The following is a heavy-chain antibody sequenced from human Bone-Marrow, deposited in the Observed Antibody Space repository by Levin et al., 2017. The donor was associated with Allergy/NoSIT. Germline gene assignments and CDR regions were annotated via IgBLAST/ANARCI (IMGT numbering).Heavy chain of an antibody. V-gene: IGHV3-23*01. CDR2: ISASGGST. J-gene: IGHJ4*02. Sequence: GGSLRLSCAASGFTFSSYAMSWVRQAPGKGLEWVSLISASGGSTYYADSGKGRFTISRDNSKNTLYLQTNSLRAEDTAVYYCAKGLDSSGWKFDYWGQGTLVTVSS. CDR3: AKGLDSSGWKFDY. D-gene: IGHD6-19*01. CDR1: GFTFSSYA.